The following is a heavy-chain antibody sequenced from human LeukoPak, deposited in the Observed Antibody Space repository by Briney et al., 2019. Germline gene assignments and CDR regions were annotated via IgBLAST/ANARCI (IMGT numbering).Heavy chain of an antibody. CDR1: GGSISSYY. D-gene: IGHD3-3*01. CDR3: ARCCYDFWSGYYYFDY. V-gene: IGHV4-4*07. J-gene: IGHJ4*02. Sequence: SETLSLTCTVSGGSISSYYWSWIRQPAGKGLEWIGRIYTSGSTNYNRSLKSPVTMSVDTSKNQFSLKLSSVTAADTAVYYCARCCYDFWSGYYYFDYWGQGTLVTVSS. CDR2: IYTSGST.